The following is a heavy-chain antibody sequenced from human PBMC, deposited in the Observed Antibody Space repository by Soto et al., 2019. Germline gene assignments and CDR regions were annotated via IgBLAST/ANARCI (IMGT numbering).Heavy chain of an antibody. J-gene: IGHJ4*02. CDR1: GFTFNNYA. V-gene: IGHV3-23*01. CDR3: AKGRGGSGSLTPRVDF. CDR2: ISGGGDTT. D-gene: IGHD3-10*01. Sequence: EVQLLESGGGLVQPGGSLRLSCAASGFTFNNYAMTWGRQAPGKGLAWVSAISGGGDTTHYAESVKGRFTVSRDGSKNTLYLQMSSLRAEDTALYYCAKGRGGSGSLTPRVDFWGQGTLVTVSS.